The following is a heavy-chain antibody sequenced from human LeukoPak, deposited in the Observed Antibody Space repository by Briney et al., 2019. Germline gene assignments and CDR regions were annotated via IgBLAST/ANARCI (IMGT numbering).Heavy chain of an antibody. Sequence: PGGSLRLSCAASGFSVGSHYMTWVRQGPGKGLEWVSTIYSGGSTYYADSVKGRFTISRDFSKNTVFLQMDSLRAEDTAVYYCASRYHDILTGYPFWGQGTLVTVSS. CDR2: IYSGGST. J-gene: IGHJ4*02. D-gene: IGHD3-9*01. V-gene: IGHV3-53*01. CDR3: ASRYHDILTGYPF. CDR1: GFSVGSHY.